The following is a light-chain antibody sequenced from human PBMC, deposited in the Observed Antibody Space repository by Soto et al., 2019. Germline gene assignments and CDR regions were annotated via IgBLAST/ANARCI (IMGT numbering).Light chain of an antibody. J-gene: IGKJ1*01. V-gene: IGKV3-11*01. Sequence: EVGLTQSPSTLSLSPGERATLYCRASQSIRSYLAWYQQEPGQAPRLVIYDASNRATGVPARFSGSGSGTDFTLTISSLEPEDFAVYYCQQSYSTLWTFGQGTKVDVK. CDR3: QQSYSTLWT. CDR2: DAS. CDR1: QSIRSY.